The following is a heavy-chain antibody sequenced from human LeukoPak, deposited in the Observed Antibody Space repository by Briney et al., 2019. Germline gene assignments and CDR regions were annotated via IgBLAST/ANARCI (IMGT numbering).Heavy chain of an antibody. Sequence: QTGGSLRLSCAASGFTFSSYGMHWVRQAPGQGLEWVAAISYAGTEKYYADAVKGRFSISRDNSKNSLYLQMNSLRSEDTAMYYCAKESGKFDYWGQGTLVAVSS. CDR1: GFTFSSYG. CDR2: ISYAGTEK. J-gene: IGHJ4*02. CDR3: AKESGKFDY. V-gene: IGHV3-30*18.